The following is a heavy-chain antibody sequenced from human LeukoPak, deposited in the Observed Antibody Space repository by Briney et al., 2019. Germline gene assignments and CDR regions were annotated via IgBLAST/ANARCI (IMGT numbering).Heavy chain of an antibody. CDR2: ISWNSGSI. CDR3: AREGAGSIGYYYYMDV. V-gene: IGHV3-9*01. CDR1: GFTFDDYA. D-gene: IGHD3-10*01. J-gene: IGHJ6*03. Sequence: GGSLGLSCAASGFTFDDYAMHWVRQAPGKGLEWVSGISWNSGSIGYADSVKGRFTISRDNAKNSLYLQMNSLRAEDTAVYYCAREGAGSIGYYYYMDVWGKGTTVTVSS.